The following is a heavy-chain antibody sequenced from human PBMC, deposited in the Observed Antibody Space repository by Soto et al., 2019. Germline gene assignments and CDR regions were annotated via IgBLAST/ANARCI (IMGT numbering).Heavy chain of an antibody. J-gene: IGHJ6*02. Sequence: SETLSLTCAVSGGSISSSNWWSWVRQPPGKGLEWIGEIYHSGSTNYNPSLKSRVTISVDKSKNQFSLKLSSVTAADTAVYYCARDPSIVLVPAANYYYDYYGMDVWGQGTTVT. V-gene: IGHV4-4*02. CDR1: GGSISSSNW. CDR3: ARDPSIVLVPAANYYYDYYGMDV. D-gene: IGHD2-2*01. CDR2: IYHSGST.